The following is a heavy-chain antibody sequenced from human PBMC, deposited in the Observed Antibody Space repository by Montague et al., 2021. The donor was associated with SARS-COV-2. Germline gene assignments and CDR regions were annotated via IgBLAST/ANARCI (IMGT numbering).Heavy chain of an antibody. CDR3: ARVPLHFDGFDY. CDR1: GGSLTNHY. CDR2: VNQSGRTT. Sequence: SETLSLTCAVYGGSLTNHYWTWVRQPPGNRLEWVGEVNQSGRTTHYNPSLRSRVTISVDRSNNRVSLTLESVTAADTAVYYCARVPLHFDGFDYWGQGSLVTVSS. J-gene: IGHJ4*02. D-gene: IGHD3-9*01. V-gene: IGHV4-34*01.